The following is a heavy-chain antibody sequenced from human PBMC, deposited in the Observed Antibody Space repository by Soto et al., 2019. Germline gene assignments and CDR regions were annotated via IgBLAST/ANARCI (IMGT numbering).Heavy chain of an antibody. D-gene: IGHD3-3*01. V-gene: IGHV4-59*01. CDR3: ARAPRVDTIFGVAPSYYYYYMDV. Sequence: SETLSLTCTVSGGSISSYYWSWIRQPPGKGLEWIGYIYYSGSTNYNTSLKSRVTIEVDTSKNQFSLKLSSVTAADTAVYYCARAPRVDTIFGVAPSYYYYYMDVWGKGTTVTVSS. J-gene: IGHJ6*03. CDR1: GGSISSYY. CDR2: IYYSGST.